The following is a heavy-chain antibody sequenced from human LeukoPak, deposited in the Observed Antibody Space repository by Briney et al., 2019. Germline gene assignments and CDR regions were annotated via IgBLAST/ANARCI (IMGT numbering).Heavy chain of an antibody. CDR2: IYHSGST. Sequence: SETLSLTCAVSGGSISSSNWWSWVRQPPGQGLEWIGEIYHSGSTNYNPSLKSRVTISVDKSKNQFSLKLSSVTAADTAVYYCARGNSAMVRGVIRAHGAFDIWGQGTMVTVSS. V-gene: IGHV4-4*02. J-gene: IGHJ3*02. D-gene: IGHD3-10*01. CDR1: GGSISSSNW. CDR3: ARGNSAMVRGVIRAHGAFDI.